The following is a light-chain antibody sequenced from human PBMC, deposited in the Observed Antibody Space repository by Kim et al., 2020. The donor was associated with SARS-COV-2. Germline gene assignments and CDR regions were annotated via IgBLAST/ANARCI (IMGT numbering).Light chain of an antibody. CDR2: GKN. Sequence: GQTVRSTCQGDSRRSYYASWYQQKPGQAPVLVIYGKNNRPSGIPDRFSGSSSGNTASLTITGAQAEDEADYYCNSRDSSGNHLNVFGTGTKVTVL. CDR3: NSRDSSGNHLNV. V-gene: IGLV3-19*01. CDR1: SRRSYY. J-gene: IGLJ1*01.